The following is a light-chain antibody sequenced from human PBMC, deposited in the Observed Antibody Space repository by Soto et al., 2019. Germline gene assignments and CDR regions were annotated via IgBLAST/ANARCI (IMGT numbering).Light chain of an antibody. CDR3: QQYKDWPTT. V-gene: IGKV1-5*01. J-gene: IGKJ1*01. CDR1: QSISSW. Sequence: DIQMTQSPSTLSASVGDRVTITCRASQSISSWLAWYQQKPGKAPKLLIYDASSLESGVPSRFSGSGSGTDFTLTITSLQSEDFGVYFCQQYKDWPTTFGQGTKVDIK. CDR2: DAS.